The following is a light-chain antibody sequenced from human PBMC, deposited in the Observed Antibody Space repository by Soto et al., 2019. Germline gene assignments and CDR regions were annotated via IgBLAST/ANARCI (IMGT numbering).Light chain of an antibody. J-gene: IGLJ2*01. Sequence: NFMLTQPHSVSESPGKTVTISCTRSSGGITTNAVQWYQQRPGSAPTIVIYEDNQRPSEVPDRFSGSIDFSSNSASLTISGLKTEDEADYSCQSYDSSGVVFGGGTQLTVL. CDR3: QSYDSSGVV. CDR2: EDN. CDR1: SGGITTNA. V-gene: IGLV6-57*04.